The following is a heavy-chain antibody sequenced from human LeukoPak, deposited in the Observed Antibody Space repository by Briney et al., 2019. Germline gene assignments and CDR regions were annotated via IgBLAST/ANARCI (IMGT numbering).Heavy chain of an antibody. V-gene: IGHV3-30*18. Sequence: GGSLRLSCAASGFTFSSYGMHWVRQAPGKGLEWVAVISYDGSNKYYADSVKGRFTISRDNSKNTLSLQLNSLRAEDTAVYYXXKXLSPLAPGSSHWGQGTLVTVSS. CDR1: GFTFSSYG. J-gene: IGHJ4*02. D-gene: IGHD2-21*01. CDR2: ISYDGSNK. CDR3: XKXLSPLAPGSSH.